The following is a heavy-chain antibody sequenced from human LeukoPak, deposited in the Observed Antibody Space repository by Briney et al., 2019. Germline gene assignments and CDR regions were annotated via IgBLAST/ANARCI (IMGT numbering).Heavy chain of an antibody. V-gene: IGHV4-30-4*01. CDR2: IYYSGST. Sequence: SQTLSLTCTVSGGSISSGDYYWSWIRQPPGKGLEWIGYIYYSGSTYYNPSLKSRVTISVDTSKNQFSLKLSSVTAADTAVYYCARGGAYYDFWSGYWPEYYFDYWGQGTLVTVSS. J-gene: IGHJ4*02. D-gene: IGHD3-3*01. CDR3: ARGGAYYDFWSGYWPEYYFDY. CDR1: GGSISSGDYY.